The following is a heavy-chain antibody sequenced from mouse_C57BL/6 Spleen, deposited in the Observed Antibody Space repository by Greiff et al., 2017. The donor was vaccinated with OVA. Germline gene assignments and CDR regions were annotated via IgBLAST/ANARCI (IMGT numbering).Heavy chain of an antibody. V-gene: IGHV1-62-2*01. CDR2: FSPGRGSI. CDR3: ARHGPLYDYDVCAY. J-gene: IGHJ3*01. Sequence: VKLMESGAELVKPGASVKLSCQASGYTFTEYTIHWVKQRSGQGLEWIGWFSPGRGSIKYNAKFKDKATLTADKSSSTVYMELSRLTSEDSAVYFCARHGPLYDYDVCAYWGQGTLVTVSA. CDR1: GYTFTEYT. D-gene: IGHD2-4*01.